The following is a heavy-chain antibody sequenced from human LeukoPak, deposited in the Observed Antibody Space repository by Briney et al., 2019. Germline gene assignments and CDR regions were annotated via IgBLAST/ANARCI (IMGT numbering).Heavy chain of an antibody. J-gene: IGHJ4*02. Sequence: SVKVSCKASGGTFSNYAISWVRQAPGHGLDWIGGIIPLFGTAHYAQKFQGRVTITADESTSTVYMELNSLTSDDTAVYYCARVWGQGSSGYYPFWGQGTLVTVSS. V-gene: IGHV1-69*13. D-gene: IGHD3-22*01. CDR3: ARVWGQGSSGYYPF. CDR2: IIPLFGTA. CDR1: GGTFSNYA.